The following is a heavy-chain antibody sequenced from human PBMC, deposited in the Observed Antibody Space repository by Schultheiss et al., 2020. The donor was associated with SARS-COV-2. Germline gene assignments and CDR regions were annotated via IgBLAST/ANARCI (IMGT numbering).Heavy chain of an antibody. CDR3: AKWNIVVVPAAIPTFGFDY. CDR2: ISGSGGST. V-gene: IGHV3-23*01. D-gene: IGHD2-2*02. CDR1: GFTVSSNY. J-gene: IGHJ4*02. Sequence: GGSLRLSCAASGFTVSSNYMSWVRQAPGKGLEWVSAISGSGGSTYYADSVKGRFTISRDNSKNTLYLQMNSLRAEDTAVYYCAKWNIVVVPAAIPTFGFDYWGQGTLVTVSS.